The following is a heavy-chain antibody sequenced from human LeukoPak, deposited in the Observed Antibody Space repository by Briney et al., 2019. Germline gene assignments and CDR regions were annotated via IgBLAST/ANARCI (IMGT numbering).Heavy chain of an antibody. D-gene: IGHD2-15*01. Sequence: ASVKVSCKASGYTFTIYYMHWVRQAPGQGLEWMGLISPSGGSTSYAQKFQGRVTITRDTSASTAYMELSSLRSEDTAVYYCARVGSDCSGGSCFDYWGQGTLVTVSS. CDR3: ARVGSDCSGGSCFDY. V-gene: IGHV1-46*01. CDR1: GYTFTIYY. CDR2: ISPSGGST. J-gene: IGHJ4*02.